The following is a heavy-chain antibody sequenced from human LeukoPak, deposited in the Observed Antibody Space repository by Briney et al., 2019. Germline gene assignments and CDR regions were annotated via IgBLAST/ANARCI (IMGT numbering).Heavy chain of an antibody. CDR1: GGSISSSSYD. J-gene: IGHJ4*02. D-gene: IGHD1-26*01. V-gene: IGHV4-39*01. Sequence: PSESLSLTCTVSGGSISSSSYDWGWIRRPRGKGREWIGSIYYCGSPYHSPSLRSRVTISVDTSKIQFSLKLSSVTAADTAVYYCAGPVPGAIGGYWGQGTLVSVSS. CDR3: AGPVPGAIGGY. CDR2: IYYCGSP.